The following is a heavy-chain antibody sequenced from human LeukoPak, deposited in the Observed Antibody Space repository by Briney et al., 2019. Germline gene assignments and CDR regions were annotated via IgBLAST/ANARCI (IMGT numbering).Heavy chain of an antibody. V-gene: IGHV3-23*01. CDR2: ISGSGGST. Sequence: GGSLRLSCAASGFTFSSYDMSWVRQAPGKGLEWVSAISGSGGSTYYADSVKGRFTISRDNSKNTLYLQMNSLRAEDTAVYYCADGYYCGMDVWGQGTTVTVSS. J-gene: IGHJ6*02. CDR1: GFTFSSYD. CDR3: ADGYYCGMDV.